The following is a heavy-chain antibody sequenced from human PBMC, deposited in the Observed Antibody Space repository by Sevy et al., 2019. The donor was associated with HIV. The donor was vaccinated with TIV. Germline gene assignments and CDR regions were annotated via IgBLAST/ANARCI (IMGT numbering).Heavy chain of an antibody. CDR3: VRAIATPDSF. V-gene: IGHV3-7*01. CDR1: GFSFNRYW. J-gene: IGHJ4*02. CDR2: INQDASVT. Sequence: GGSLRLSCVASGFSFNRYWMLWVRQAPGKGLEWVANINQDASVTYYADSVKGRFTISRDNARNLGSLQMNILRVEDTALYYCVRAIATPDSFWGQGTLVTVSS. D-gene: IGHD6-13*01.